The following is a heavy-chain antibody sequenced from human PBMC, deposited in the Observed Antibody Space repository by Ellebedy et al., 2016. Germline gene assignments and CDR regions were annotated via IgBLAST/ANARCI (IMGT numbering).Heavy chain of an antibody. D-gene: IGHD3-3*02. CDR1: GGSVTSGNYY. CDR3: TRIPGGNIFGYFDY. J-gene: IGHJ4*02. V-gene: IGHV4-31*01. Sequence: LRLSCTVSGGSVTSGNYYWNWIRQHPGGGLEWIGYIHHSGSSNFNPSLKSLVSISTDTSENHFSLNLSSVTAADTAIYYCTRIPGGNIFGYFDYWGQGALVTVSS. CDR2: IHHSGSS.